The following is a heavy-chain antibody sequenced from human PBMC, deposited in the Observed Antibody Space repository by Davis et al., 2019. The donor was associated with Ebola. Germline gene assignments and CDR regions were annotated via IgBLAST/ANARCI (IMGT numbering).Heavy chain of an antibody. J-gene: IGHJ3*02. CDR2: IYHSGST. CDR3: ASGFFGELFWYAFDI. Sequence: ESLKISCAASGFTFSDYYMSWIRQAPGKGLEWIGSIYHSGSTYYNPSLKGRVTISVDTSKNQFSLKLSSVTAADTAVYYCASGFFGELFWYAFDIWGQGTMVTVSS. CDR1: GFTFSDYY. D-gene: IGHD3-10*01. V-gene: IGHV4-38-2*01.